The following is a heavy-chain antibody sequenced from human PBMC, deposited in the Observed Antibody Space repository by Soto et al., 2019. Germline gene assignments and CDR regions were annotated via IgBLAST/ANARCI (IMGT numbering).Heavy chain of an antibody. Sequence: GGSLRLSCAASGFSFSRFWMHWVRQAPGKGLVWVSRIYSDGSGPMYADSVKGRFTISRDNAKSTLYLQMNSLRAEDTAVYYCATLNSFGSDYWGQGTLVTVSS. V-gene: IGHV3-74*03. CDR2: IYSDGSGP. D-gene: IGHD5-18*01. J-gene: IGHJ4*02. CDR1: GFSFSRFW. CDR3: ATLNSFGSDY.